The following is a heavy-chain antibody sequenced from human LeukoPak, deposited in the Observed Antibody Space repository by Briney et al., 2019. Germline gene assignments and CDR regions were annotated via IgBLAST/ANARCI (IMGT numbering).Heavy chain of an antibody. Sequence: SETLSLACTVSGGSISSYYWGWIRQPPGKGLEWIGYIYYSGSTNYNPSLKSRVTISVDTSKSQFSLKLSSVTAADTAVYYCARASYDFWSGYFMQVWFDPWGQGTLVTVSS. D-gene: IGHD3-3*01. CDR2: IYYSGST. V-gene: IGHV4-59*01. CDR3: ARASYDFWSGYFMQVWFDP. J-gene: IGHJ5*02. CDR1: GGSISSYY.